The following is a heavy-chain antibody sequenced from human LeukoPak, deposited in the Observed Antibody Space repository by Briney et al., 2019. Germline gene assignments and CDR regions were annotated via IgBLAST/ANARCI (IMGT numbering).Heavy chain of an antibody. V-gene: IGHV4-34*01. CDR3: ASDYGGNVAAAFDI. D-gene: IGHD4-23*01. Sequence: PSETLSLTCTVSGGSISSYYWSWIRQPPGKGLEWIGEINHSGSTNYNPSLKSRVTISVDTSKNQFSLKLSSVTAADTAVYYCASDYGGNVAAAFDIWGQGTMVTVSS. CDR1: GGSISSYY. CDR2: INHSGST. J-gene: IGHJ3*02.